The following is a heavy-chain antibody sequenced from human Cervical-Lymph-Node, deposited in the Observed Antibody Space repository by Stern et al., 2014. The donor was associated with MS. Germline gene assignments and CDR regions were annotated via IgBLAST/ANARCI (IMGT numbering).Heavy chain of an antibody. J-gene: IGHJ6*02. CDR3: ARDSLIRTFGVEEGMDV. D-gene: IGHD3-3*01. Sequence: DQLVESGAEVKKPGASVKVSCKASGYSFTSYGISWVRQAPGQGLEWMGWISDDNGDTNYAQNVQGRVTMTTDTSTNTAYMELSSLRSDDTALYYCARDSLIRTFGVEEGMDVWGQGTTVTVSS. CDR1: GYSFTSYG. CDR2: ISDDNGDT. V-gene: IGHV1-18*01.